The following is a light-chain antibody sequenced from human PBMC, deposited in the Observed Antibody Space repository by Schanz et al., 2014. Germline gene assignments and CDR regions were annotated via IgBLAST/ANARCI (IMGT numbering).Light chain of an antibody. J-gene: IGKJ4*01. Sequence: EVVMTQSPATLSVSPGERATLSCRASQSVTTNLAWYQQKPGQAPRLLIYGTSNRATGIPARFSGSGSGTDFTLAISSLEPEDSAVYYCQHRSNWPLTFGGGTKVGIK. CDR3: QHRSNWPLT. CDR1: QSVTTN. CDR2: GTS. V-gene: IGKV3-11*01.